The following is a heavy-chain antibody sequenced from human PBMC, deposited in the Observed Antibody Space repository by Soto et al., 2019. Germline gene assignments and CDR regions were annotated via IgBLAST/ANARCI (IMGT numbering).Heavy chain of an antibody. J-gene: IGHJ5*02. CDR2: ISAYNGNT. CDR1: GYTFTSYG. D-gene: IGHD2-2*01. Sequence: QVQLVQSGAEVKKPGASVKVSCKASGYTFTSYGISWVRQAPGQGLEWMGWISAYNGNTNYAQKLQGRVTITTDTSTSTAYMELRSLRSDDTAVYYCARDPRPYCISTSCYAVNWFDPWGQGTLVTVSS. V-gene: IGHV1-18*01. CDR3: ARDPRPYCISTSCYAVNWFDP.